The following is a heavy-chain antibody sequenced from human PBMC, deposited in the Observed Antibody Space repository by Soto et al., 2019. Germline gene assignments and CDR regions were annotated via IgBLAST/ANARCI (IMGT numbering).Heavy chain of an antibody. CDR3: ARHDRYCTTTSCYSIVFDY. V-gene: IGHV5-10-1*01. Sequence: GESLKISCQGSGLSFTSDWISWVRQVPGKGLEWMGRIDPSDSYTNYSPSFQGHVTISADKSINTAYLQWSSLKASDTAMYYCARHDRYCTTTSCYSIVFDYWGQGTLVTVSS. CDR2: IDPSDSYT. J-gene: IGHJ4*02. D-gene: IGHD2-2*02. CDR1: GLSFTSDW.